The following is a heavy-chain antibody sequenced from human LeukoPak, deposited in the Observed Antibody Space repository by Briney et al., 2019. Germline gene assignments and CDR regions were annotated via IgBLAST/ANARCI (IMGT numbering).Heavy chain of an antibody. J-gene: IGHJ4*02. Sequence: GGSLRLSCAASGFTVSSNYMSWVRQAPGKGLEWVSLIYSGGSTYYADSVKGRFTISRDNSKNTLYLQVNSLRAEDTAVYYCASSGNYRIYYFDYWGQGTLVTVSS. CDR1: GFTVSSNY. V-gene: IGHV3-66*01. CDR2: IYSGGST. CDR3: ASSGNYRIYYFDY. D-gene: IGHD1-26*01.